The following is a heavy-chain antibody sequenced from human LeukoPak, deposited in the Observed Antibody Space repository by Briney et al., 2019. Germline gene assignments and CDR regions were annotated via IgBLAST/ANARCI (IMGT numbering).Heavy chain of an antibody. Sequence: PGGSLRLSCAASGFTFSSYGMHWVRQAPGKGLEWVAVISYDGSNKYYADSVKGRFTISRDNSKNTLYLQMNSLRAEDTAVYYCAKGAKYGDYVLDYWGQGTLVTVSS. J-gene: IGHJ4*02. CDR2: ISYDGSNK. D-gene: IGHD4-17*01. CDR3: AKGAKYGDYVLDY. V-gene: IGHV3-30*18. CDR1: GFTFSSYG.